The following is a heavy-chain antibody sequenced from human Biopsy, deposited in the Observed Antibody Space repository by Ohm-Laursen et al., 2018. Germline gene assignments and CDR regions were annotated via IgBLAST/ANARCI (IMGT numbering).Heavy chain of an antibody. Sequence: GTLSLTCPVSGGSIIDSTYHWGWIRQSPGKGLEWIGNIYYSGNTDYSPSLKSRVTISVDTSNNQFSLKLRSVTAADTAVYYCARQVDFWSGYVDYWGQGTLVAVSS. CDR3: ARQVDFWSGYVDY. D-gene: IGHD3-3*01. V-gene: IGHV4-39*01. CDR2: IYYSGNT. J-gene: IGHJ4*02. CDR1: GGSIIDSTYH.